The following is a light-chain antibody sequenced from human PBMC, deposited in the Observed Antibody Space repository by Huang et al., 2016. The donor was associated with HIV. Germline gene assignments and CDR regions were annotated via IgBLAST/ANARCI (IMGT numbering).Light chain of an antibody. V-gene: IGKV4-1*01. CDR1: QSVLYSSNNKNY. Sequence: DIVMTQSPDSLAVSLGERATINCKSSQSVLYSSNNKNYLAWYRQKPGQPPKLLIYWASTRESGVPDRVSGSGSGTDFTLTISSLQAEDVAVYYCQQYYSTPPTFGGGTKVEIK. CDR3: QQYYSTPPT. J-gene: IGKJ4*01. CDR2: WAS.